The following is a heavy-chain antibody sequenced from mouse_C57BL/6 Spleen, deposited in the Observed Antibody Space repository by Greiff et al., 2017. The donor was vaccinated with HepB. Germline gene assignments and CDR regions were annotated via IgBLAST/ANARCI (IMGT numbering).Heavy chain of an antibody. J-gene: IGHJ2*01. CDR3: ARGGGYFPFDY. CDR2: IDPSDSYT. CDR1: GYTFTSYW. V-gene: IGHV1-50*01. Sequence: QVQLQQSGAELVKPGASVKLSCKASGYTFTSYWMQWVKQRPGQGLEWIGEIDPSDSYTNYNQKFKGKATLTVDTSSSTAYMQLSSLTSEDSAFYYCARGGGYFPFDYWGQGTTLTVSS. D-gene: IGHD1-1*02.